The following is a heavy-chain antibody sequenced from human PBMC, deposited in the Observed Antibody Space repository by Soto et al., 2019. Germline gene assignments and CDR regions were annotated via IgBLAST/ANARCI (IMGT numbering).Heavy chain of an antibody. J-gene: IGHJ4*02. D-gene: IGHD6-6*01. CDR3: ARDGIAARPTPDY. CDR1: GYTFTNYG. V-gene: IGHV1-18*01. Sequence: ASVKVSCKASGYTFTNYGINWVRQAPGQGLEWMGWISGYNGNTKYAQKFQGRVTMTTDTSTSTAYMELRSLSSDDTALFYCARDGIAARPTPDYWGQGTLVTVSS. CDR2: ISGYNGNT.